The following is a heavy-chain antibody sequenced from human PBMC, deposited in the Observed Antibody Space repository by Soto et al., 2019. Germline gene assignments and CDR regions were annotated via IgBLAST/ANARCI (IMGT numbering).Heavy chain of an antibody. CDR3: TSGGATGAGIYHFEN. D-gene: IGHD3-10*01. CDR2: INSDGTTT. Sequence: EVQLVESGGGLVQPGGSLRLSCAASGLTFTSNWMHWVRQAPGKGLVWVSRINSDGTTTTYADSVKGRFSISRDNAKNRLYLQVNSLGGEDTAVYYCTSGGATGAGIYHFENWGQGTLVTVSS. J-gene: IGHJ4*02. CDR1: GLTFTSNW. V-gene: IGHV3-74*01.